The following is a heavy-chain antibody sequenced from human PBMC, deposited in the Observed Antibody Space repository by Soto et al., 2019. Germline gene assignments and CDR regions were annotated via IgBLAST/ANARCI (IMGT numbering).Heavy chain of an antibody. Sequence: HPGGSLRLSCAASGFTFSSYWMHWVRQAPGKGLVWVARINGDGSYIDYADSVKGRFTISRDNAKSTLYLQMNSLRAEDTALYYCARWPPVAGISGFDPWGQGTLVTVS. CDR1: GFTFSSYW. V-gene: IGHV3-74*01. CDR2: INGDGSYI. CDR3: ARWPPVAGISGFDP. D-gene: IGHD6-19*01. J-gene: IGHJ5*02.